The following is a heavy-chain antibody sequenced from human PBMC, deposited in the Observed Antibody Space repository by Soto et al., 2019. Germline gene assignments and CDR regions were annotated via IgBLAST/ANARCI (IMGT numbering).Heavy chain of an antibody. D-gene: IGHD2-8*01. CDR1: GVSLTSTGVG. CDR2: IYWDDDI. V-gene: IGHV2-5*02. Sequence: QITLKESGPTLMKPTQTLTLTCTLSGVSLTSTGVGVDWIRQPPGKALEWLALIYWDDDIRYSPSLKNRLTITKDISKNQVVLTLNNMYPVDTATYYCAHRRGGPLNVWGQGSLVTVSS. CDR3: AHRRGGPLNV. J-gene: IGHJ4*02.